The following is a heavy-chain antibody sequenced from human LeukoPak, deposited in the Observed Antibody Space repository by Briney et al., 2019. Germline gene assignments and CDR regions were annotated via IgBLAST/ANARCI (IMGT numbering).Heavy chain of an antibody. J-gene: IGHJ2*01. CDR3: ARVRGSADYDWYFDL. D-gene: IGHD4-17*01. V-gene: IGHV3-33*01. Sequence: SGGSLRLSCAASGFTFRSYGMVWVRQAPGKGLEWVALIWYDGSKKNYADSVKGRFTISKDNSKNTLYLQMNSLRAEDTAVYYCARVRGSADYDWYFDLWGRGTLASVSS. CDR2: IWYDGSKK. CDR1: GFTFRSYG.